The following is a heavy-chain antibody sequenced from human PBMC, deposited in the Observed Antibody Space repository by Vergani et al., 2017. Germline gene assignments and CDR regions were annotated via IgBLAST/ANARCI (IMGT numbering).Heavy chain of an antibody. Sequence: VQLLESGGGLVQPGRSLRLSCAASGFTFSSYGMHWVRQAPGKGLEWVAVISYDGSNKYYADSVKGRFTISRDNSKNTLYLQMNSLRAEDTAVYYCAKGPFGSTSDPYYYYYMDVWGKGTTVTVSS. CDR1: GFTFSSYG. CDR2: ISYDGSNK. J-gene: IGHJ6*03. D-gene: IGHD2-2*01. V-gene: IGHV3-30*18. CDR3: AKGPFGSTSDPYYYYYMDV.